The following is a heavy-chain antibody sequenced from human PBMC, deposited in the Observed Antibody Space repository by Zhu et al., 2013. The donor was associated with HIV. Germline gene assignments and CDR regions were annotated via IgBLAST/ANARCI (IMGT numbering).Heavy chain of an antibody. CDR1: GFTFDDYA. V-gene: IGHV3-9*01. CDR2: ISWNSGSI. D-gene: IGHD5-12*01. J-gene: IGHJ4*02. Sequence: EVQLVESGGGLVQPGRSLRLSCAASGFTFDDYAMHWVRQAPGKGLEWVSGISWNSGSIGYADSVKGRFTISRDNAKNSLYLQMNSLRAEDTALYYCAKGGMEWLRFHFDYWGQGTLVTVSS. CDR3: AKGGMEWLRFHFDY.